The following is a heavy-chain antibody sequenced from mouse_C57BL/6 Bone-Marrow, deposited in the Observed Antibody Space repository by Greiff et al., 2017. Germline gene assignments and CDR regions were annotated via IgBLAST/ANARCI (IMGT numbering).Heavy chain of an antibody. V-gene: IGHV5-4*01. Sequence: EVKVVESGGGLVKPGGSLKLSCAASGFTFSSYAMSWVRQTPEKRLEWVATISDGGRYTYYPDNVKGRFTISRDNAKNNLYLQMSHLKSEDTAMYYCARDYDYVYYAMDYWGQGTSVTVSS. CDR1: GFTFSSYA. CDR2: ISDGGRYT. D-gene: IGHD2-4*01. CDR3: ARDYDYVYYAMDY. J-gene: IGHJ4*01.